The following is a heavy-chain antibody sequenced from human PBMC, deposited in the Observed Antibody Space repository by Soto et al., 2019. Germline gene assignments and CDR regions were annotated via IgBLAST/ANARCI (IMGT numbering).Heavy chain of an antibody. CDR3: ASSPYVSGRYFYY. J-gene: IGHJ4*02. V-gene: IGHV4-39*01. CDR2: IYYSGST. Sequence: QLQLQESGPGLVKPSETLSLTCTVSGGSVSSDSYYWAWIRQPPGKGLEWIGTIYYSGSTYYNPSLKSRVTISVDTSKNQFSLKLSSVTAADTAVFYCASSPYVSGRYFYYWGQGTLVTVSS. CDR1: GGSVSSDSYY. D-gene: IGHD3-10*01.